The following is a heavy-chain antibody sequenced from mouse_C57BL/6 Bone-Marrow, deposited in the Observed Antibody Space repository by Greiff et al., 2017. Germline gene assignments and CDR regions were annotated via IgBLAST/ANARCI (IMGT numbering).Heavy chain of an antibody. Sequence: EVHLVESGGGLVKPGGSLKLSCAASGFTFSSYAMSWVRQTPDKGPEWVAIISDGGSYTYYPDNVKGRFTISRDNAKNNLYLQVSHLKSADTAMYYCARVLYWYFDVWGTGTTVTVSA. CDR1: GFTFSSYA. J-gene: IGHJ1*03. V-gene: IGHV5-4*01. CDR3: ARVLYWYFDV. CDR2: ISDGGSYT.